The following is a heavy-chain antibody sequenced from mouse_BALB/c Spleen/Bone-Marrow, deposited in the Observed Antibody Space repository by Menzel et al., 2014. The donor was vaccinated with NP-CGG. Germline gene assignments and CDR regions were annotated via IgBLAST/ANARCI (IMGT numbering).Heavy chain of an antibody. J-gene: IGHJ3*01. V-gene: IGHV5-6-3*01. D-gene: IGHD2-14*01. CDR3: ARNRYDWFAY. CDR1: GFTFSSYD. CDR2: INTNGSTT. Sequence: EVQLQESGGVLVQPGGSLKLSCAASGFTFSSYDMSWVRQTPDKRLELVATINTNGSTTYYPDGVKGRFTISRDNAKSTLYLQMSSLKSADTAIYYCARNRYDWFAYWGQGTLVTVSA.